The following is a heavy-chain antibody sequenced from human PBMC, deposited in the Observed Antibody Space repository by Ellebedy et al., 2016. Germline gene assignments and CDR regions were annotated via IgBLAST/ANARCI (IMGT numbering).Heavy chain of an antibody. CDR2: ISAGGETT. D-gene: IGHD4-17*01. CDR1: GIAFSDFF. CDR3: RPGHYANL. Sequence: GGSLGLSXAASGIAFSDFFMGWVRRAPGKGLEWVATISAGGETTYFADSVRGRFTVSRDNSKSTLYLHMNNLRADDTAVYYCRPGHYANLWGHGTLVTVSS. J-gene: IGHJ5*02. V-gene: IGHV3-23*01.